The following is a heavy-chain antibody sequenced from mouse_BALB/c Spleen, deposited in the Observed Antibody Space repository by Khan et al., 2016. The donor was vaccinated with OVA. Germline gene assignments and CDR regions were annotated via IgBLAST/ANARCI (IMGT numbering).Heavy chain of an antibody. J-gene: IGHJ3*01. CDR2: ISYSGST. Sequence: EVQLVETGPGLVKPSQSLSLTCTVTGYSITSDYAWNWIRQFPGNKLEWMGYISYSGSTSYHPSLKSRISITRDTSKNQFFLQLNSVTTEDTATYDCARGLGQGIAYWGQGTLVTVSA. CDR1: GYSITSDYA. D-gene: IGHD3-3*01. CDR3: ARGLGQGIAY. V-gene: IGHV3-2*02.